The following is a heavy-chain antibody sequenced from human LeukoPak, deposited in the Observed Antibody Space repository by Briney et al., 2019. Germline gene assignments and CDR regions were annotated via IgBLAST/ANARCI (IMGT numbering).Heavy chain of an antibody. D-gene: IGHD2-2*01. CDR2: ISGSGGST. CDR3: ACVNCLPAIDY. CDR1: GFTFSSYA. J-gene: IGHJ4*02. Sequence: GSVRLSCAASGFTFSSYAMSWVRQAPGKGLEWVSAISGSGGSTYYADSVKGRFTISTDNSKNTLYLQMNSLRAEDTAVYYCACVNCLPAIDYWGQGTLVTVSS. V-gene: IGHV3-23*01.